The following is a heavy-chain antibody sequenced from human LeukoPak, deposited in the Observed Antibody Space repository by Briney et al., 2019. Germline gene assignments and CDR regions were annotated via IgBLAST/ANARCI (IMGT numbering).Heavy chain of an antibody. J-gene: IGHJ5*02. V-gene: IGHV4-59*01. CDR2: ICYSGST. CDR3: ARGLLVAGWFDP. D-gene: IGHD6-19*01. Sequence: PSETLSLTCTVSGGSISSYYWSWIRQPPGKGLEWIGYICYSGSTNYNPSLKSRVTISVDTSKNQFSLKLSSVTAADTAVYYCARGLLVAGWFDPWGQGTLVTVSS. CDR1: GGSISSYY.